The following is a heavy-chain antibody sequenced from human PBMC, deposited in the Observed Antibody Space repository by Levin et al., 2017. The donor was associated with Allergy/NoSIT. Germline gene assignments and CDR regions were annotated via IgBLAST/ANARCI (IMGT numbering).Heavy chain of an antibody. CDR1: GGTFSSYA. V-gene: IGHV1-69*13. CDR2: IIPHFGTA. J-gene: IGHJ6*03. D-gene: IGHD2-15*01. CDR3: ARGGTQNYYYYYMDV. Sequence: ASVKVSCKASGGTFSSYAISWVRQAPGQGLEWMGGIIPHFGTANYAQNFQGRVTITADESTSTAYMELSSLRSEDTAVYYCARGGTQNYYYYYMDVWGKGTTVTVSS.